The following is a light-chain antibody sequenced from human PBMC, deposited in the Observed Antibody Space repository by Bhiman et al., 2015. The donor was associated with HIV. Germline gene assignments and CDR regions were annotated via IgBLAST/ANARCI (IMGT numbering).Light chain of an antibody. CDR2: DNN. J-gene: IGLJ1*01. V-gene: IGLV1-40*01. Sequence: QSVLTQPPSVSGAPGQRVTISCTGSASNIGAGYDVHWYQHLPGTAPKLLIYDNNNRPSGVPDRFSGSKSGTSASLAITGLQAEDESDYYCQSYDSSLSHVFGTATRVTV. CDR1: ASNIGAGYD. CDR3: QSYDSSLSHV.